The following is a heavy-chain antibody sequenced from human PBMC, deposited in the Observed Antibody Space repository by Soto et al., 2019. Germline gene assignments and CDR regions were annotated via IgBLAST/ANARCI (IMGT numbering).Heavy chain of an antibody. CDR3: TRSRGYPRAFFEY. CDR1: GGSISSYY. CDR2: IYYSGST. Sequence: PSETLSLTCTVSGGSISSYYWSWIRQPPGKGLEWIGYIYYSGSTNYNPSLKSRVTISVDTSKNQFSLKLSSVTAADTAVYYCTRSRGYPRAFFEYWGQGTLVTVSS. D-gene: IGHD5-12*01. V-gene: IGHV4-59*01. J-gene: IGHJ4*02.